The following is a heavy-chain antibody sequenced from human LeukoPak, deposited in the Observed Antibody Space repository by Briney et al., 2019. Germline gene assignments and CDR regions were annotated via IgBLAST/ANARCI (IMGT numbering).Heavy chain of an antibody. Sequence: PSETLSLTCTVSGGSISSSSYYWGWIRQPPGKGLEWIGSIYYSGSTYYNPSLKSRVTISVDTSKNQFSLKLSSVTAADTAVYYCARAWGAYYYYMDVWAKGPRSPSP. V-gene: IGHV4-39*07. J-gene: IGHJ6*03. CDR3: ARAWGAYYYYMDV. D-gene: IGHD7-27*01. CDR2: IYYSGST. CDR1: GGSISSSSYY.